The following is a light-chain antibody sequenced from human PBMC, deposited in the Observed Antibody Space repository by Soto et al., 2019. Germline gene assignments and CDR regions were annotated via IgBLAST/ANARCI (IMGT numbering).Light chain of an antibody. CDR1: SSNIGAGHD. V-gene: IGLV1-40*01. CDR2: GNG. Sequence: QSVLTKPPSVSGAPGQRVTISCTGSSSNIGAGHDVHWYQHLPGTAPKLLIYGNGNRPSGVPDRFSGSKSGTSASLAITGLQTEDEADYYCQSYDSSLSGSEVFGTGTKV. J-gene: IGLJ1*01. CDR3: QSYDSSLSGSEV.